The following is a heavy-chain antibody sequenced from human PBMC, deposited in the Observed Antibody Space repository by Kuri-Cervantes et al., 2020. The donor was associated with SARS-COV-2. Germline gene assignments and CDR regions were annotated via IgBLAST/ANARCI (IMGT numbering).Heavy chain of an antibody. CDR3: ARVAGEGPIYYYYMDV. CDR1: GFTFSSYA. CDR2: ISGSGGST. Sequence: GESLKISCAASGFTFSSYAMSWVRQAPGKGLEWVSAISGSGGSTYYADSVKGRFTISRDSAKNSVYLQVNSLRGEDTAVYYCARVAGEGPIYYYYMDVWGKGTTVTVSS. J-gene: IGHJ6*03. V-gene: IGHV3-23*01. D-gene: IGHD2-21*01.